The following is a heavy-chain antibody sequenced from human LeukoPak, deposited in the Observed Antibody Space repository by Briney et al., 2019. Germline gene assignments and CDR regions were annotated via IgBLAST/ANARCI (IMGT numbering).Heavy chain of an antibody. D-gene: IGHD5-18*01. CDR3: TKTDGHSYFFPN. J-gene: IGHJ1*01. CDR2: ISGDLRYI. Sequence: GGSLRLSCAASGFTFSSYSINWVRQAPGKGLEWVSSISGDLRYISYADSVKGRFTISRDNAKTSVFLQMSSLRAEDTAVYYCTKTDGHSYFFPNWGQGTLVTVSS. V-gene: IGHV3-21*01. CDR1: GFTFSSYS.